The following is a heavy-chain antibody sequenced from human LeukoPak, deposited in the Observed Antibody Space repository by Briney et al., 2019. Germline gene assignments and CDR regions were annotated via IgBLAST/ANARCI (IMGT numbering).Heavy chain of an antibody. CDR1: GFTLSSYA. J-gene: IGHJ6*02. CDR3: ANGRGSASCYGVCYYYTMDV. CDR2: FSSSGGTT. Sequence: GGSLRLTCAASGFTLSSYAMSWVRQAPGKGLEWVSTFSSSGGTTYYADSVKGRFTISRDNSKNTLYLQMSSLRAEDTATYYCANGRGSASCYGVCYYYTMDVWGQGTTVTVSS. D-gene: IGHD2-2*01. V-gene: IGHV3-23*01.